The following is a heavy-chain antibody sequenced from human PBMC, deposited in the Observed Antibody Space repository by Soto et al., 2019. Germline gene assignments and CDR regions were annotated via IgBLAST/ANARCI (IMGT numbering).Heavy chain of an antibody. D-gene: IGHD3-10*01. CDR3: ARAGSYRFDY. CDR2: INTDGTTI. V-gene: IGHV3-74*01. Sequence: GGSLRLSCAASGFTCSSYWMHWVRQTPGKGLVWVSRINTDGTTINYADSVKGRFTISRDNAKNTLYLQMNNLRAEDTALYYCARAGSYRFDYWGQGTLVTVSS. J-gene: IGHJ4*02. CDR1: GFTCSSYW.